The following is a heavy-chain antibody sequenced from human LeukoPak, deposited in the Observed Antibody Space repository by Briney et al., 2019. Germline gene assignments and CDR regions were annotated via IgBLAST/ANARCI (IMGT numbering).Heavy chain of an antibody. CDR2: ISGSGGST. V-gene: IGHV3-23*01. D-gene: IGHD4/OR15-4a*01. Sequence: GGSLRLSCAASGFTFSSYAMSWVRQAPGKGLEWVSAISGSGGSTYYADSVKGRFTISRDSSKNTLYLQMNSLRAEDTAVYYCAKPFGYGGPQKGAFDIWGQGTMVTVSP. CDR1: GFTFSSYA. CDR3: AKPFGYGGPQKGAFDI. J-gene: IGHJ3*02.